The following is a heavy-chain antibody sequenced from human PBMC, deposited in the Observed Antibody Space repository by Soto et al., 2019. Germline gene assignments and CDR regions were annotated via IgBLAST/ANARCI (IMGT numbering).Heavy chain of an antibody. V-gene: IGHV4-59*01. D-gene: IGHD2-2*01. CDR1: GGSISSYY. Sequence: SETLSLTCTVSGGSISSYYWSWIRQPPGKGLEWIGYIYYSGSTNYNPSLKSRVTISVDTSKNQFSLKLSSVTAADTAVYYCARSSGCSSTSCANFDYWGQGTLVTVSS. J-gene: IGHJ4*02. CDR2: IYYSGST. CDR3: ARSSGCSSTSCANFDY.